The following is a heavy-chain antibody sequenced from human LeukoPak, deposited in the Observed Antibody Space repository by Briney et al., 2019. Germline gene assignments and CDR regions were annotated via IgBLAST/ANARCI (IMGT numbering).Heavy chain of an antibody. D-gene: IGHD4-23*01. CDR2: ISYSGIT. J-gene: IGHJ3*02. CDR1: GASISTYY. Sequence: KPSETLSLTCIVSGASISTYYWSGIRQPPGKGLEYLGSISYSGITNYNPSLKSRLTLSVDTSRNQLSLKLISMTAADTAVYYCARPAYGGGPDAFDIWGQGTMVTVSS. V-gene: IGHV4-59*12. CDR3: ARPAYGGGPDAFDI.